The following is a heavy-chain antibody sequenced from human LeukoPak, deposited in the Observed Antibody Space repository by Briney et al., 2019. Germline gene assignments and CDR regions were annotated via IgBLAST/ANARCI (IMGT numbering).Heavy chain of an antibody. V-gene: IGHV4-39*07. J-gene: IGHJ4*02. CDR3: ARVHSYYYDSSGPYYFDY. Sequence: SETLSLTCTVSGGSLSSNDYYWGWIRQPPGKGLEWIGSIYYSGNTYYNPSLKSRVTISVDTSKNQFSLKLSSVIAADTAVYYCARVHSYYYDSSGPYYFDYWGQGTLVTVSS. CDR2: IYYSGNT. CDR1: GGSLSSNDYY. D-gene: IGHD3-22*01.